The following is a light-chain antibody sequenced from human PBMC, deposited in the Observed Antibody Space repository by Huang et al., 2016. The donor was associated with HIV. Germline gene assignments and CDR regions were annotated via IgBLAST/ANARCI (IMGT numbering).Light chain of an antibody. V-gene: IGKV3-11*01. Sequence: EIVLTQSPATLSLSPGERATLSCRASQSVSAYLAWYQQKPGQAPRLLIYSASNRATGIPARFRGRGSGTDFTLTISSLEPEDFAVYYCQQRSDWPLTFGGGTEVEIK. CDR2: SAS. CDR3: QQRSDWPLT. CDR1: QSVSAY. J-gene: IGKJ4*01.